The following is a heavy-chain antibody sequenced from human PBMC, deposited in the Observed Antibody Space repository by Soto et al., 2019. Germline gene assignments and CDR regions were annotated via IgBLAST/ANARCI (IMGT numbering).Heavy chain of an antibody. V-gene: IGHV4-34*01. J-gene: IGHJ4*02. CDR3: ARGVVVVVAASNFDY. D-gene: IGHD2-15*01. Sequence: PSETLSLTCAVYGGSFSGYYWSWIRQPPGKGLEWIGEINHSGSTNYNPSLKSRVTISVDTSKNQFSLKLSSVTAADTAVYYCARGVVVVVAASNFDYWGQGTLVTVSS. CDR1: GGSFSGYY. CDR2: INHSGST.